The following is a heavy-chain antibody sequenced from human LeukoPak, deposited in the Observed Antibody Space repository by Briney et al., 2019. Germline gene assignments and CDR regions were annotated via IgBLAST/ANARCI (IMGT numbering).Heavy chain of an antibody. CDR2: ITISGRTA. D-gene: IGHD2-8*01. CDR3: AKRGCDTNVCPYSFDY. V-gene: IGHV3-23*01. CDR1: GFTFRHYA. Sequence: GGSLRLSCLASGFTFRHYAMSWARQAPGKGLEWVSGITISGRTAYYADSVKGRFTISRDNFKNTLYLQMNSLRAEDTAVYYCAKRGCDTNVCPYSFDYWGQGTLVTVSS. J-gene: IGHJ4*02.